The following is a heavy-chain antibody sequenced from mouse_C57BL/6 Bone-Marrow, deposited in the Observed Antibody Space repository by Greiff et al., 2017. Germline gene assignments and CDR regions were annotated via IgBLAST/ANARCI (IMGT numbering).Heavy chain of an antibody. J-gene: IGHJ1*03. D-gene: IGHD2-5*01. CDR1: GYTFTSYW. V-gene: IGHV1-55*01. CDR2: IYPGSGST. Sequence: QVQLQQPGAELVKPGASVKMSCKASGYTFTSYWITWVKQRPGQGLEWIGDIYPGSGSTNSNEKFKGKATLTVDTSSGTAYMQLSSLTSEDSAVYYCARPYYSNYWYFDVWGTGTTVTVSS. CDR3: ARPYYSNYWYFDV.